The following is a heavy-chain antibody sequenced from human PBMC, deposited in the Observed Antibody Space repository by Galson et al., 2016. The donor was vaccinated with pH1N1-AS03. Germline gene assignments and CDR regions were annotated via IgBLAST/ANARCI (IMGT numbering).Heavy chain of an antibody. CDR1: GFTFSRSW. CDR2: INRDGSQK. Sequence: SLRLSCAASGFTFSRSWMSWVRQAPGKGLEWVANINRDGSQKNYVDSVKGRFTISRDNAKSSLNLQMNSLSAEDTAIYYCAKDSSSNEQGYWGPGTPVTVSS. D-gene: IGHD6-6*01. V-gene: IGHV3-7*01. CDR3: AKDSSSNEQGY. J-gene: IGHJ4*02.